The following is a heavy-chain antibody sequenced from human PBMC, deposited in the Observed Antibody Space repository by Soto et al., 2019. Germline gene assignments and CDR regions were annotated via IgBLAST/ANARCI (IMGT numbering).Heavy chain of an antibody. V-gene: IGHV3-23*01. CDR3: AKDLTSCYSFDY. D-gene: IGHD2-2*02. Sequence: RGSLRLSCAASGFTFSSYAMSWVRQAPGKGLEWVSAISGSGGSTYYADSVKGRFTISRDNSKNTLYLQMNSLRAENTAVYYCAKDLTSCYSFDYWGQGTLVTVSS. J-gene: IGHJ4*02. CDR1: GFTFSSYA. CDR2: ISGSGGST.